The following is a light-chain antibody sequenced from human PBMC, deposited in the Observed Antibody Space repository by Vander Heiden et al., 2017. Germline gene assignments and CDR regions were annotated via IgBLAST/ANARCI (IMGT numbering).Light chain of an antibody. CDR2: WAS. CDR3: QQYYSRFRR. CDR1: QSVLSSSNNKNY. J-gene: IGKJ1*01. V-gene: IGKV4-1*01. Sequence: DIVMTQSPECLAVSLGERATINCKFSQSVLSSSNNKNYLAWYQQKPGQPPKQLIYWASTRESGVPDRFSGSGSGTEFTLTISSLQAEDVAVYYCQQYYSRFRRFGQGTKVEFK.